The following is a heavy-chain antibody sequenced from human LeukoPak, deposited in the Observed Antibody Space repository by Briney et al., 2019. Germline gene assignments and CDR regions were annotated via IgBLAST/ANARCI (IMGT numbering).Heavy chain of an antibody. J-gene: IGHJ4*02. Sequence: PGGSLRLSCAASGFTFSSYAMSWVRQAPGKGLEWVSAISGSGGSTYYADSVKGRFTISRDNSKNTLYLQMNSLRAEDTAVYYCAVSSWYGITGDVPVDYWGQGTLVTVSS. D-gene: IGHD6-13*01. CDR1: GFTFSSYA. V-gene: IGHV3-23*01. CDR3: AVSSWYGITGDVPVDY. CDR2: ISGSGGST.